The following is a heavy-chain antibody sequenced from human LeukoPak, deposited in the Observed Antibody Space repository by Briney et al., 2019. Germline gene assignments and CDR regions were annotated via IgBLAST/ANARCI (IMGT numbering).Heavy chain of an antibody. V-gene: IGHV3-23*01. Sequence: PGGSLRLSCAASGFPFSSYAMSRVRQAPGRGLEWVSLISSSGASTYYADSVKGRFTISRDNSKHTLYLQMNGLRAEDTAVYFCAKSLDRHSSGDNFDYWGQGTLVTVSS. CDR3: AKSLDRHSSGDNFDY. CDR1: GFPFSSYA. D-gene: IGHD6-25*01. CDR2: ISSSGAST. J-gene: IGHJ4*02.